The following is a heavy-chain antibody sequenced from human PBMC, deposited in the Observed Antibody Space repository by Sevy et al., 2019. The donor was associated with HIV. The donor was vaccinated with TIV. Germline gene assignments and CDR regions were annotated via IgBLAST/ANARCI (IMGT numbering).Heavy chain of an antibody. CDR2: IYYSGST. Sequence: SETLSLTCSVSGGSMSSYYWSWIRQSPGKGLEWIGYIYYSGSTKYNPSLKSRVTVSLDMSRNQFSLTLSSVTAADTTVYYCARHLVMAVSAFDIWGQGTMVIVSS. J-gene: IGHJ3*02. D-gene: IGHD2-21*01. CDR1: GGSMSSYY. V-gene: IGHV4-59*08. CDR3: ARHLVMAVSAFDI.